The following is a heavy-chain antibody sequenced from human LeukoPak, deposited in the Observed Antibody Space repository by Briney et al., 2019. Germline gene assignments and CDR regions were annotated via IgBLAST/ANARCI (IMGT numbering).Heavy chain of an antibody. CDR3: ATVRVGGRLGRVDY. D-gene: IGHD3-16*01. CDR2: INHSGST. CDR1: GASISNYY. Sequence: PSETLSLTCTVSGASISNYYWSWIRQPPGKGLEWIGEINHSGSTNYNPSLKSRVTISVDTSKNQFSLKLSSVTAADTAVYYCATVRVGGRLGRVDYWGGGTVVSVCS. V-gene: IGHV4-34*01. J-gene: IGHJ4*02.